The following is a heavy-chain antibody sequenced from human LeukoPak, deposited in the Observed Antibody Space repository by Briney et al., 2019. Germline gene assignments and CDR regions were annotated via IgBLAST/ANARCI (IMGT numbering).Heavy chain of an antibody. CDR2: TSAYNDNT. J-gene: IGHJ4*02. CDR3: ARATVTTYADYFDY. Sequence: ASVKVSCKASGYTFTSYGISWVRQAPGQGLEWMGWTSAYNDNTKYAQKLQGRVTMTTDTSTSTAYMELRSLRSDDTAVFYCARATVTTYADYFDYWGQGTLVTVSS. V-gene: IGHV1-18*01. CDR1: GYTFTSYG. D-gene: IGHD4-17*01.